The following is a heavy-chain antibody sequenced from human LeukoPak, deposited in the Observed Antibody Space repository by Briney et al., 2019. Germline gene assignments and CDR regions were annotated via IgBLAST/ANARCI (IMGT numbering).Heavy chain of an antibody. CDR1: GGTFSSYA. V-gene: IGHV1-69*01. Sequence: SVKVSCKASGGTFSSYAISWVRQAPGQGLEWMGGIIPIFGTANYAQKFRGRVTITADESTSTAYMELSSLRSEDTAVYYCARVVDCSSTSCYTGSDYWGQGTLVTVSS. CDR3: ARVVDCSSTSCYTGSDY. J-gene: IGHJ4*02. D-gene: IGHD2-2*02. CDR2: IIPIFGTA.